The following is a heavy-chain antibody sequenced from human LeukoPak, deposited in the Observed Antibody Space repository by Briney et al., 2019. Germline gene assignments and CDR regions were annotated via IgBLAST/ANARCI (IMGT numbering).Heavy chain of an antibody. Sequence: GGSLRLSCAASGFTFSDYYMSWIRQAPGKGLEWVSYISSSGSTIYYADSVKGRFTISRDNAKNSLYLQMNSLRADDTAVFYCARITPWIQYREYGRDVWGQGTTVTVSS. CDR2: ISSSGSTI. CDR1: GFTFSDYY. J-gene: IGHJ6*02. CDR3: ARITPWIQYREYGRDV. D-gene: IGHD5-18*01. V-gene: IGHV3-11*04.